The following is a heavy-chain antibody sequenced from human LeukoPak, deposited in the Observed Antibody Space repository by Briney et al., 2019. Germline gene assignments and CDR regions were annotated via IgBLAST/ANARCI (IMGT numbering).Heavy chain of an antibody. CDR2: IRSKAYGGTT. CDR3: TRVLLGYTRYYYDSSGPCFDY. D-gene: IGHD3-22*01. V-gene: IGHV3-49*03. CDR1: GFTFGDYA. Sequence: PGGSLRLSCTASGFTFGDYAMSWFRQAPGKGLEWVGFIRSKAYGGTTEYAASVKGRFTISRDDSKSIAYLQMNSLKTEDTAVYYCTRVLLGYTRYYYDSSGPCFDYWGQGTLVTVSS. J-gene: IGHJ4*02.